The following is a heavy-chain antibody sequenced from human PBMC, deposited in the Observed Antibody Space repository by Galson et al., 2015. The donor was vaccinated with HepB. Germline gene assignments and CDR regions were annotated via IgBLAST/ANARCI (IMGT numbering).Heavy chain of an antibody. D-gene: IGHD6-13*01. CDR2: IYYSGST. CDR1: GGSISSSSYY. V-gene: IGHV4-39*01. CDR3: ARPAGRQYYFDY. J-gene: IGHJ4*02. Sequence: SETLSLTCTVSGGSISSSSYYWGWIRQPPGKGLEWIGSIYYSGSTYYNPSLKSRVTISVDTSKNQFSLKLSSVTAADTAVYYCARPAGRQYYFDYWGQGTLVTVSS.